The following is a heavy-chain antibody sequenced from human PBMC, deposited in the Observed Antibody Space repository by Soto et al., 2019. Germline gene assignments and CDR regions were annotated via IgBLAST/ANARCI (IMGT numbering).Heavy chain of an antibody. V-gene: IGHV4-34*01. J-gene: IGHJ5*02. CDR3: ARGTQMGSYNWFDP. Sequence: QVQLQQWGAGLSKPSETLSLTCAVYGGSFSGYYWSWIRQPPGKGLEWIGEINHSENTNYSPSLESRVTISIDTSKNHFSLKLNSVTAADTAVYYCARGTQMGSYNWFDPWGQGTLVTVSS. D-gene: IGHD3-16*01. CDR2: INHSENT. CDR1: GGSFSGYY.